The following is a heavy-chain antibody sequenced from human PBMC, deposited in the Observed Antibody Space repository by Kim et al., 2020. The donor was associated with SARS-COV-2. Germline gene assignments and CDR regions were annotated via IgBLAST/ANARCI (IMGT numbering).Heavy chain of an antibody. CDR2: ISYDGYNK. D-gene: IGHD3-10*01. CDR1: GFTFNTYA. CDR3: ASGDQGTLAYRPSPVHFDY. V-gene: IGHV3-30*04. Sequence: GGSLRLSCAASGFTFNTYAMHWVRQAPGKGLEWVALISYDGYNKYYIDSVKGRFTISRDNSKNTLYLEMNSLSAEDTAVYYCASGDQGTLAYRPSPVHFDYWGQGTLVTVSP. J-gene: IGHJ4*02.